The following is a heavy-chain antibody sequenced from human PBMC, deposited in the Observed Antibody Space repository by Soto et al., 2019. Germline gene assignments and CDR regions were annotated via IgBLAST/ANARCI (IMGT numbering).Heavy chain of an antibody. Sequence: GGSLRLSCAASGFRFSSYAMSWVRQAPGKGLEWVSAISGSGGSTYYADSVKGRFTISRDNSKNTLYLQMNSLRAEDTAVYYCAKDHRVVVAAIGLIYAFDIWGQGTMVTVSS. J-gene: IGHJ3*02. CDR3: AKDHRVVVAAIGLIYAFDI. CDR2: ISGSGGST. D-gene: IGHD2-15*01. CDR1: GFRFSSYA. V-gene: IGHV3-23*01.